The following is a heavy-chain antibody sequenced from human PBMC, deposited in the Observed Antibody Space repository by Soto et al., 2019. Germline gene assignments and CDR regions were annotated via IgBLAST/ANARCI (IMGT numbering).Heavy chain of an antibody. CDR1: GYSFTSYW. Sequence: PGESLKISCKGSGYSFTSYWISWVRQMPGKSLEWMGRIDPSDSYTNYSPSFQGHVTISADKSISTAYLQWSSLKASDTAMYYCARPIRYSGYEGGFYYGMDVWGQGTTVTVSS. D-gene: IGHD5-12*01. V-gene: IGHV5-10-1*01. CDR3: ARPIRYSGYEGGFYYGMDV. J-gene: IGHJ6*02. CDR2: IDPSDSYT.